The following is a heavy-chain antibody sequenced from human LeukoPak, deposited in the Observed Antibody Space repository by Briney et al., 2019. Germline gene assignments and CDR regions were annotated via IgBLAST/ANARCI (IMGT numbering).Heavy chain of an antibody. Sequence: SETLSLTCGVSGYSISRGYYLDSIRQPPGKGLEWIGCISDSGRTYYNPSLKSRVTISLGTSNNQFSLRLTSVTAADSAMYYCTKGYYEPFASCGQGTLVTVSS. CDR2: ISDSGRT. V-gene: IGHV4-38-2*01. D-gene: IGHD3-22*01. J-gene: IGHJ5*02. CDR3: TKGYYEPFAS. CDR1: GYSISRGYY.